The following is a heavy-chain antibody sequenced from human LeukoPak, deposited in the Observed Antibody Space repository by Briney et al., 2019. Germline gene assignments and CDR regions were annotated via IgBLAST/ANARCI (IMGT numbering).Heavy chain of an antibody. V-gene: IGHV1-69*04. CDR3: ARDQDHIAVAGIDY. J-gene: IGHJ4*02. CDR1: GGTFSSYA. D-gene: IGHD6-19*01. CDR2: IIPILGIA. Sequence: ASVKVSCKASGGTFSSYAISWVRQAPGQGLEWMGRIIPILGIANYAQKFQGRVTITADKSTSTAYMELSSLRSEDTAVYYCARDQDHIAVAGIDYWGQGTLVTVSS.